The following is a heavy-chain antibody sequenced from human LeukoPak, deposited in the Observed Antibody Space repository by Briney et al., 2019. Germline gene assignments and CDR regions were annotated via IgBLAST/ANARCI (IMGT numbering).Heavy chain of an antibody. Sequence: SETLSLTCTVSGGSISSGGYYWSWIRQHPGKGLEWIGYIYYSGSTYYNPSLKSRVTISVDTSKNQFSLKLSSVTAADTAVYYCARPVNSLGAFDIWGQGTMVTVSS. D-gene: IGHD3-16*01. CDR3: ARPVNSLGAFDI. V-gene: IGHV4-31*03. J-gene: IGHJ3*02. CDR1: GGSISSGGYY. CDR2: IYYSGST.